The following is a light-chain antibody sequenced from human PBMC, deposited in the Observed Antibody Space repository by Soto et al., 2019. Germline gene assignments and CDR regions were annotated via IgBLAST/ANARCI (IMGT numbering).Light chain of an antibody. CDR2: DTT. CDR3: LLTYSAVRV. Sequence: QAVVTQEHSLTVSPGGTVTLTCGSSTGAVTSRHYPYWFQQRPGQAPRTLIYDTTNKHSWTPARFSGSLLGGKAALTLSGAQLEDEAEYYCLLTYSAVRVFGGGTKLTVL. V-gene: IGLV7-46*01. J-gene: IGLJ2*01. CDR1: TGAVTSRHY.